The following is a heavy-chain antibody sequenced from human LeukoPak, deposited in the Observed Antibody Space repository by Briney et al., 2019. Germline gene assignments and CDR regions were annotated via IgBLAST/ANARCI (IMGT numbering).Heavy chain of an antibody. CDR1: GYTFTSYY. CDR2: INPSGGST. D-gene: IGHD6-19*01. CDR3: ARESPMSSGWNNWFDP. V-gene: IGHV1-46*01. J-gene: IGHJ5*02. Sequence: ASVKVSCKASGYTFTSYYMHWVRQAPGQGLEWMGIINPSGGSTSYAQKFQGRVTMTRDTSTSTVYMELSSLRSEDTAAYYCARESPMSSGWNNWFDPWGQGTLVTVSS.